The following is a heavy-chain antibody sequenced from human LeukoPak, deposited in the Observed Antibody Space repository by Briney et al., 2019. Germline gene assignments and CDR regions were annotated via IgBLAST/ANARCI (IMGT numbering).Heavy chain of an antibody. V-gene: IGHV4-59*08. Sequence: SETLSLTCTVSDGSISSYYWSWIRQPPGKGLEWIGYIYYSGSTNYNPSLKSRVTISVDTSKNQFSLKLSSVTAADTAVYYCVGSSWYYYYYYGMDVWGQGTTVTVSS. J-gene: IGHJ6*02. CDR3: VGSSWYYYYYYGMDV. D-gene: IGHD6-13*01. CDR1: DGSISSYY. CDR2: IYYSGST.